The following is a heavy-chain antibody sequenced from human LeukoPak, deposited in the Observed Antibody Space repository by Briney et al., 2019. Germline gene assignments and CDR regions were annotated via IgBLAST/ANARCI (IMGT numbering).Heavy chain of an antibody. Sequence: GASVKVSCKAPGGTFSSYAISWVRQAPGQGLEWMGGIIPIFGTANYAQKFQGRVTITADESTSTAYMELSSLRSDDTAVYYCARGHSYGYRDAFDIWGQGTMVTVSS. J-gene: IGHJ3*02. CDR1: GGTFSSYA. V-gene: IGHV1-69*13. CDR3: ARGHSYGYRDAFDI. D-gene: IGHD5-18*01. CDR2: IIPIFGTA.